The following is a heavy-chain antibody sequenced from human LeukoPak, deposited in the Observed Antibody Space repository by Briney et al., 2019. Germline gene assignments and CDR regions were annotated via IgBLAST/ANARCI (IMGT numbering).Heavy chain of an antibody. CDR3: ASYRKIYSSSWFPTGFDY. CDR2: INPNSGGT. D-gene: IGHD6-13*01. J-gene: IGHJ4*02. V-gene: IGHV1-2*02. Sequence: ASVKVSRKASGYTFTGYYMHWVRQAPGQGLEWMGWINPNSGGTNYAQKSQGRVTMTRDTSISTAYMELSRLRSDDTAVYYCASYRKIYSSSWFPTGFDYWGQGTLVTVSS. CDR1: GYTFTGYY.